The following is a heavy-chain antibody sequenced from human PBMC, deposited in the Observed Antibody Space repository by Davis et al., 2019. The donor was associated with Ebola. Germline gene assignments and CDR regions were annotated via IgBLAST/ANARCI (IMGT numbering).Heavy chain of an antibody. V-gene: IGHV4-34*01. D-gene: IGHD3-10*01. Sequence: MPGGSLRLSSAVYGGSFSGYYWSWIRQPPGKGLEWIGEINHSGSTNYNPSLKSRVTISVDKSKNQFSLKLSSVTAADTAVYYCARSFIIPYFDYWGQGTLVTVSS. CDR1: GGSFSGYY. J-gene: IGHJ4*02. CDR2: INHSGST. CDR3: ARSFIIPYFDY.